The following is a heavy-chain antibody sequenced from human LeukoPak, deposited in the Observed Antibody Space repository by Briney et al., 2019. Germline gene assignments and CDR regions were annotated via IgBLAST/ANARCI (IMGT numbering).Heavy chain of an antibody. CDR3: AREIDDFWSGYSMD. J-gene: IGHJ4*02. V-gene: IGHV3-11*01. CDR2: ISSSGSTI. D-gene: IGHD3-3*01. CDR1: GFTFSDYY. Sequence: GGSLRLSCAASGFTFSDYYMSWIRQAPGKGVERVSYISSSGSTIYYADSVKGRFTISRDNAKNSLYLQMNSLRAEDTAVYYCAREIDDFWSGYSMDWGQGTLVTVSS.